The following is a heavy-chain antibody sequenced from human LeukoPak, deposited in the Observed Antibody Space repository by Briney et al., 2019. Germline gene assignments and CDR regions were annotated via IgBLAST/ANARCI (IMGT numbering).Heavy chain of an antibody. Sequence: GSRRLSCAASGFTFSSYSMNWVRQAPGKGLEGVSYISSSSSTIYYADSVKGRFTISRDNANNSLYLQMNSLRAEDTAVYYCAREGSGSYQFDYWGQGTLVTVSS. CDR2: ISSSSSTI. J-gene: IGHJ4*02. V-gene: IGHV3-48*04. CDR3: AREGSGSYQFDY. D-gene: IGHD3-10*01. CDR1: GFTFSSYS.